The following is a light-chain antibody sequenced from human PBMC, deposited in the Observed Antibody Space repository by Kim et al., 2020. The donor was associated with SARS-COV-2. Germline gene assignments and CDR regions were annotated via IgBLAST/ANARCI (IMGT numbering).Light chain of an antibody. CDR3: QQYKSYPT. CDR2: DAF. J-gene: IGKJ1*01. Sequence: SASVGDRVTITCRASQSISNWLAWYQQKPGKAPKFLIYDAFSLESVVPSRFSGSGSGTEFTLTISSLQPDDFATYYCQQYKSYPTFGQGTKVDIK. V-gene: IGKV1-5*01. CDR1: QSISNW.